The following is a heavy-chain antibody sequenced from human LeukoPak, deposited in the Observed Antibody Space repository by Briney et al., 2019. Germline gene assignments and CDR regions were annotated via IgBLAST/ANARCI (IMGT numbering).Heavy chain of an antibody. CDR2: FDPEDGET. D-gene: IGHD3-10*01. V-gene: IGHV1-24*01. Sequence: GASVKVSCKVSGYTLTELSMHWVRQAPGKGLEWMGGFDPEDGETIYAQKFQGRVTMTEDTSTDTAYMELSSLRSEDTAVYYCAVSGSQEGCFDYWGQGTLVTVSS. CDR1: GYTLTELS. J-gene: IGHJ4*02. CDR3: AVSGSQEGCFDY.